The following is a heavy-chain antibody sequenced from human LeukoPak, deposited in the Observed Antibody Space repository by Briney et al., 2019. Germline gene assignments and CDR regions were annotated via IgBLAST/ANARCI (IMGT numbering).Heavy chain of an antibody. D-gene: IGHD4-17*01. CDR3: ARDWDDIRLRFDY. CDR1: GGSISSGGYS. CDR2: IYYSGST. Sequence: PSQTLSLTCAVSGGSISSGGYSWSWIRQPPGKGLEWIGYIYYSGSTYYNPSLKSRVTISVDTSKNQFSLKLSSVTAADTAVYYCARDWDDIRLRFDYWGQGTLVTVSS. J-gene: IGHJ4*02. V-gene: IGHV4-30-4*07.